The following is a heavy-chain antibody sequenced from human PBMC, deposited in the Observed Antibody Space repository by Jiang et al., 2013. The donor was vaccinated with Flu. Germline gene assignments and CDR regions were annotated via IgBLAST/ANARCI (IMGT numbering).Heavy chain of an antibody. CDR3: AKDRGSGWQLTYFDY. V-gene: IGHV3-30*02. CDR1: GFTFRSSG. CDR2: IRYDGSIE. J-gene: IGHJ4*02. D-gene: IGHD6-25*01. Sequence: GVVQPGGSLRLSCEASGFTFRSSGMHWVRQAPGKGLNWVAFIRYDGSIEYYADSVKGRFTISRDNSKNTLYLQMYSLRPEDTAVYYCAKDRGSGWQLTYFDYWGQGTLVAVSS.